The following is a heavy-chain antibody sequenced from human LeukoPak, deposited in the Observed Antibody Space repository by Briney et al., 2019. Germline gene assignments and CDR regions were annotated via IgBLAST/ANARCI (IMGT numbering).Heavy chain of an antibody. CDR1: GGSFSGYY. CDR3: ARGPQTYYDILTGPSF. V-gene: IGHV4-34*01. CDR2: INHSGST. D-gene: IGHD3-9*01. J-gene: IGHJ4*02. Sequence: PSETLSLTCAVYGGSFSGYYWSWLRQPPGKGLEWIGEINHSGSTNYNPSLKSRVTISGDTSKKQFSLKLSSVTAADTAVYYCARGPQTYYDILTGPSFWGQRTLVTVSS.